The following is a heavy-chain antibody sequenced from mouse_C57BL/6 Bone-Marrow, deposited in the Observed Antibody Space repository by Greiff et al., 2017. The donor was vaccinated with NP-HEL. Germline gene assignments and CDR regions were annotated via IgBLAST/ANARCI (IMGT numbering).Heavy chain of an antibody. D-gene: IGHD2-4*01. J-gene: IGHJ3*01. V-gene: IGHV5-17*01. CDR3: ARSPDYDGTWFAY. Sequence: FTISRDNAKNTLFLQMTGLRSEDTAMYYCARSPDYDGTWFAYWGQGTLVTVSA.